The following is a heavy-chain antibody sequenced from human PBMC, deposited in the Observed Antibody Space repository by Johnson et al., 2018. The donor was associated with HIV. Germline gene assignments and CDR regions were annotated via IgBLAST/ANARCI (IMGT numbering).Heavy chain of an antibody. CDR2: ISYDGSNK. CDR1: GFTFSSYA. J-gene: IGHJ3*02. Sequence: QMQLVESGGGVVQPGRSLRLSCAASGFTFSSYAMHWVRQAPGKGLEWVAVISYDGSNKYYADSVKGRFTISRDNSKNTLYLQMNSLRAEDTALYYCAKDTTFSSSHAFDIWGQGTMVTVSS. CDR3: AKDTTFSSSHAFDI. V-gene: IGHV3-30*04. D-gene: IGHD6-6*01.